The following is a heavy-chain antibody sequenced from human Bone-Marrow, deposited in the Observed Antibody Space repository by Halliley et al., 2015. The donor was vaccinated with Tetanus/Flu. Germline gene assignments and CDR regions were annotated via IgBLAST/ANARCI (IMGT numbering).Heavy chain of an antibody. CDR1: DASLNAFY. CDR3: ERGRDVEEDDIPCFES. J-gene: IGHJ4*02. V-gene: IGHV4-34*01. CDR2: ISHNGIT. D-gene: IGHD2-15*01. Sequence: TLSLTCTVYDASLNAFYWSWIRQSPGKGLEWVGGISHNGITRFNPSPMSRLSMSVDMSRAQISLKLSSVAAADTAVYYCERGRDVEEDDIPCFESWGQGVLVTVSS.